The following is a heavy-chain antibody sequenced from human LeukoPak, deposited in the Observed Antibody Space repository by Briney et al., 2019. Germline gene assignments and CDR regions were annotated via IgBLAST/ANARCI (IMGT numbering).Heavy chain of an antibody. J-gene: IGHJ6*02. CDR2: IKQDGSEK. CDR3: ARSSYRDYYYGMDV. D-gene: IGHD2-15*01. CDR1: GFTFSSYW. Sequence: GGSLRLPCAASGFTFSSYWMSWVRQAPGKGLEWVANIKQDGSEKYYVDSVKGRFTISRDNAKNSLYLQMNSLRAEDTAVYYCARSSYRDYYYGMDVWGQGTTVTVSS. V-gene: IGHV3-7*03.